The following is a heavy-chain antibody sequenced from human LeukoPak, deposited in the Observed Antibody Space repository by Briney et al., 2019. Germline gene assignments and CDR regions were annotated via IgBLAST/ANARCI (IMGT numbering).Heavy chain of an antibody. D-gene: IGHD3-22*01. J-gene: IGHJ4*02. CDR2: IYHSGST. V-gene: IGHV4-39*01. CDR1: GGSISSSSYY. CDR3: ARHSYYDSSGYPFDY. Sequence: SETLSLTCTVSGGSISSSSYYWGWIRQPPGKGLEWIGSIYHSGSTYYNPSLKSRVTISVDTSKNQFSLKLSSVTAADTAVYYCARHSYYDSSGYPFDYWGQGTLVTVSS.